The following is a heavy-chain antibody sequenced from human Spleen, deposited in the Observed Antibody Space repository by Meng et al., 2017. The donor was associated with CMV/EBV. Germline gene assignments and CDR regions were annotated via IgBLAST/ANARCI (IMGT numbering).Heavy chain of an antibody. D-gene: IGHD4-23*01. Sequence: GGSLRLSYAASGFTFSSYEMNWVRQAPGQGLEWVGRIKSKTDGGTIDYAAPVKGRFTISRDDSENTLYLQMNSLKTEDTAVYYCRLVITPQGFDGWGQGTLVTVSS. V-gene: IGHV3-15*01. CDR1: GFTFSSYE. J-gene: IGHJ4*02. CDR3: RLVITPQGFDG. CDR2: IKSKTDGGTI.